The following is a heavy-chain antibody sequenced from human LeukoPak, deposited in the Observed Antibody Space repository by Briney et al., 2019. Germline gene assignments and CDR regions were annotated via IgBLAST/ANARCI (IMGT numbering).Heavy chain of an antibody. CDR3: ARVSGLGMNEYYQH. CDR1: GFTFSSYC. D-gene: IGHD3-10*01. Sequence: GGSLRLSCAASGFTFSSYCMHWVRQAPGKGLEWVSFIQYDGSTKCYADSVKGRFTISRDNAKNTLYLQMNSLRAEDTAVYYCARVSGLGMNEYYQHWGQGTLVTVAS. CDR2: IQYDGSTK. J-gene: IGHJ1*01. V-gene: IGHV3-30*02.